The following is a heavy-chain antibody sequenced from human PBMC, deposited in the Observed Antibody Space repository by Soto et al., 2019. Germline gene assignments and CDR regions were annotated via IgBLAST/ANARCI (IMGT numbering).Heavy chain of an antibody. D-gene: IGHD6-6*01. CDR3: ARGRAGVEQLVVGWFDP. CDR1: GGTFNSYT. CDR2: IIPILGIA. Sequence: ASEKVSSKASGGTFNSYTISWVRQAPGQGLERMGKIIPILGIANYAQKIQGRVTITADKSTSTTYMELSSLRSEDTSVYYCARGRAGVEQLVVGWFDPWGQGTRVTVS. V-gene: IGHV1-69*02. J-gene: IGHJ5*02.